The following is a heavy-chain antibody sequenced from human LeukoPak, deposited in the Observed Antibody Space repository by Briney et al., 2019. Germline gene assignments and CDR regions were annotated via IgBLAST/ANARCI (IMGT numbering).Heavy chain of an antibody. V-gene: IGHV1-18*01. J-gene: IGHJ4*02. CDR3: ARVPRDRIAGDY. Sequence: ASVKVSCKASGYTFTSYGISWVRQAPGQGLEWMGWISAYNGNTNYAQKLQGRVTMTTDTSTSTAYMELRSLRSDDTAVYYCARVPRDRIAGDYWGQGILVTVSS. CDR1: GYTFTSYG. D-gene: IGHD6-13*01. CDR2: ISAYNGNT.